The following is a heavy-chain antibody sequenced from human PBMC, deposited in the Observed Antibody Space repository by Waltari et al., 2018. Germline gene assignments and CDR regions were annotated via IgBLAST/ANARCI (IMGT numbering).Heavy chain of an antibody. J-gene: IGHJ3*02. CDR2: IYSGGST. V-gene: IGHV3-53*01. D-gene: IGHD5-18*01. CDR3: ARERGYSYGFDAFDI. Sequence: EVQLVESGGGLIQPGGSLRLSCAASGFTVSSNYMSWVRQAPGKGLEWVSVIYSGGSTYYADSVKGRFTISRDNSKNTLYLQMNSLRAEDTAVYYCARERGYSYGFDAFDIWGQGTMVTVSS. CDR1: GFTVSSNY.